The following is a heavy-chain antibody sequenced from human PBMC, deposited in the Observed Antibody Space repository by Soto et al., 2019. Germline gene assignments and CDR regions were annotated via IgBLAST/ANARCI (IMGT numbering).Heavy chain of an antibody. CDR2: IYYSGST. V-gene: IGHV4-59*08. CDR3: ARQGGIAVAGRRWYFDL. J-gene: IGHJ2*01. CDR1: GGSISSYY. Sequence: PSETLSLTCTVSGGSISSYYWSWIRQPPGKGLEWIGYIYYSGSTNYNPSLESRVTISVDTSKNQFSLKLSSVTAADTAVYYCARQGGIAVAGRRWYFDLWGRGTLVTVSS. D-gene: IGHD6-19*01.